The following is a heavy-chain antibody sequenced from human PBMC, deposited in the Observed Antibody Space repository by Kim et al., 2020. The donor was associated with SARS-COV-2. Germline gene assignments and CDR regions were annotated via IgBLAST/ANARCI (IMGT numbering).Heavy chain of an antibody. CDR1: GGSISSYY. J-gene: IGHJ6*02. CDR2: IYYSGNT. V-gene: IGHV4-59*13. CDR3: ARNNYYGMDV. Sequence: SETLSLTCTVSGGSISSYYWSWIRQPPGKGLEWIGNIYYSGNTNYNPSLKSRVTISVDTSKNQFSLKLNSVTAADTALYYCARNNYYGMDVWGQGATVTVSS.